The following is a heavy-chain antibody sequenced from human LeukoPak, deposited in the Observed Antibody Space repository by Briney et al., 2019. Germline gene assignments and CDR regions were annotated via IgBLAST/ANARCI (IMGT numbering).Heavy chain of an antibody. CDR1: GFTFSNAW. V-gene: IGHV3-15*01. CDR2: IKSKTDGGTT. D-gene: IGHD3-22*01. J-gene: IGHJ6*03. Sequence: GGSLRLSCAASGFTFSNAWMSWVRQAPGKGLEWVGRIKSKTDGGTTDYAAPVKGRFTISRDDSKNTLYLQTNSLKTEDTAVYYCTTDPGYYDSSGYYPNYYYYYMDVWGKGTTVTVSS. CDR3: TTDPGYYDSSGYYPNYYYYYMDV.